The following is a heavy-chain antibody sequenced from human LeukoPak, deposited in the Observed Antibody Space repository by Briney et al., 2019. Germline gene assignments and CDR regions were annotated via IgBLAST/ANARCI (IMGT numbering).Heavy chain of an antibody. CDR2: ISSYDGSNK. D-gene: IGHD5-12*01. CDR3: ASVGGYDPLFDY. V-gene: IGHV3-30-3*01. J-gene: IGHJ4*02. CDR1: GFPFSSYA. Sequence: GRSLRLSFAASGFPFSSYAMHWVRQAPGKGLEWVAVISSYDGSNKYYADAVKGRFTISRDNSKNTLYLQMNSLRAEDTGVYYCASVGGYDPLFDYWGQGTLVTVSS.